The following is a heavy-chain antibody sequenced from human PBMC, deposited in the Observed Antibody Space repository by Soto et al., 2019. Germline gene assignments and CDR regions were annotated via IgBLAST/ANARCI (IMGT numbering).Heavy chain of an antibody. CDR2: IDPSDSYT. CDR3: ARTEDGDYVDY. D-gene: IGHD4-17*01. V-gene: IGHV5-10-1*01. Sequence: GGSLRLSCEGSGYSFTSYWISWVRQMPGKGLEWMGRIDPSDSYTNYSPSFQGHVTISADKSISTAYLQWSSLKASDTAMYYCARTEDGDYVDYWGQGTLVTVSS. CDR1: GYSFTSYW. J-gene: IGHJ4*02.